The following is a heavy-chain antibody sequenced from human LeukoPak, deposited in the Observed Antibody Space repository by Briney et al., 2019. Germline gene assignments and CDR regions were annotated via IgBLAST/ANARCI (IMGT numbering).Heavy chain of an antibody. V-gene: IGHV1-2*02. Sequence: ASVKVSCKASGYTFTGYYMRWVRQAPGQGLEWMGWINPNSGGTNYAQKFQGRVTMTRDTSISTAYMELSRLRSDDTAMYYCARTLVATPSWFDPWGQGTLVTVPS. D-gene: IGHD2-15*01. J-gene: IGHJ5*02. CDR3: ARTLVATPSWFDP. CDR1: GYTFTGYY. CDR2: INPNSGGT.